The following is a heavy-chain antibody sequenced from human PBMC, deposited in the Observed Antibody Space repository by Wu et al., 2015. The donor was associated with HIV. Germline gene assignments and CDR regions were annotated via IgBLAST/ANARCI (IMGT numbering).Heavy chain of an antibody. CDR2: IYPGGTAK. D-gene: IGHD3/OR15-3a*01. V-gene: IGHV1-46*01. J-gene: IGHJ4*02. Sequence: QVQLVQSGAEVKKPGSSVKVSCKASGYSFRSYGISWVRQAPGQGFEYMGTIYPGGTAKAFAQKFQGRLRLTSDTSTTTVYMELTGLQSEDTAVYFCARYFGLPVWGQGTLVTVSS. CDR3: ARYFGLPV. CDR1: GYSFRSYG.